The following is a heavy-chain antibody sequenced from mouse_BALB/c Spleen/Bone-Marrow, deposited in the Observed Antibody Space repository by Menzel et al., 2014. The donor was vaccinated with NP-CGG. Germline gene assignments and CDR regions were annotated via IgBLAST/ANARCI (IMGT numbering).Heavy chain of an antibody. Sequence: QVQLKESGPELVKPGASGKISCKASGYAFSTSWMNWVKQRPGQGLEWIGRIYPGDGDANYNGKFKGKATLTADKSSSTAYMQLSSLTSVDSAVYFCARSDGYRTMDYWGQGTSVTVSS. J-gene: IGHJ4*01. V-gene: IGHV1-82*01. CDR2: IYPGDGDA. D-gene: IGHD2-3*01. CDR1: GYAFSTSW. CDR3: ARSDGYRTMDY.